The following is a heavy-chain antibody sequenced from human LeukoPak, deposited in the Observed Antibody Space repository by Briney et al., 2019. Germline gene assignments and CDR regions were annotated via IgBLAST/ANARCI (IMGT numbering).Heavy chain of an antibody. J-gene: IGHJ6*03. Sequence: GGSLRLSCAASGFTFSSYWMSWVRQAPGKGLEWVANIKQDGSEKYYVDSVKGRFTISRDNAKNSLYLQMNSLRAEDTAVYYCARESSSTHYYMDVWGKGTTVTVSS. D-gene: IGHD2-2*01. CDR1: GFTFSSYW. V-gene: IGHV3-7*01. CDR3: ARESSSTHYYMDV. CDR2: IKQDGSEK.